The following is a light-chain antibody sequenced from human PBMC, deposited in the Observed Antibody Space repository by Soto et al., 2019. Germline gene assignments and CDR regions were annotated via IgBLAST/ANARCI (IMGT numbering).Light chain of an antibody. V-gene: IGKV1-27*01. CDR1: QGIGNY. Sequence: DIQMTQSPSSLSASVGDRVTITCRASQGIGNYLAWYQQKPGKVPKLLIYAASTLQSGVPSRFSGSGSGTDFTHTISSLQPEDVATYYCQKYNCAPLTFGPGTKVDIK. CDR3: QKYNCAPLT. J-gene: IGKJ3*01. CDR2: AAS.